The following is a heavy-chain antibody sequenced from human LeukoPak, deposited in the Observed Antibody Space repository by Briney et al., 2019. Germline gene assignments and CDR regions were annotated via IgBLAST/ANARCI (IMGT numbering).Heavy chain of an antibody. CDR3: AKPYDSSGYYPGWFQH. D-gene: IGHD3-22*01. CDR2: ISGNGGIT. Sequence: GGSLRLSCAASGFTFSNSAMSWVRQAPGKGLEWVSAISGNGGITYYADSVKGQFTISRDNSKNTLYLQMNTLRADDTAVYYCAKPYDSSGYYPGWFQHWGQGTLVTVSS. V-gene: IGHV3-23*01. CDR1: GFTFSNSA. J-gene: IGHJ1*01.